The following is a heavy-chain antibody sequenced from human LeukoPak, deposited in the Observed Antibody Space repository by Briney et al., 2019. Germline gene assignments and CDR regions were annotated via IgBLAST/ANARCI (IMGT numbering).Heavy chain of an antibody. Sequence: SETLSLTCAVYGGSFSGYYWSWIRQPPGKGLEWIGEINHSGSTDYNPSLMSRVTISVDTSKNQFSLKLSSVTAADTAVYYCARGLGTIVVVPAATARYFDLWGRGTLVTVSS. D-gene: IGHD2-2*01. V-gene: IGHV4-34*01. J-gene: IGHJ2*01. CDR1: GGSFSGYY. CDR3: ARGLGTIVVVPAATARYFDL. CDR2: INHSGST.